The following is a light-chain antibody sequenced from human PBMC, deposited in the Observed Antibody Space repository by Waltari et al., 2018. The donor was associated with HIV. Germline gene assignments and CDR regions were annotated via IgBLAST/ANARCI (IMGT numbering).Light chain of an antibody. Sequence: QSALTQPASVSGSPGQSITLSCTETSSGVENSTLVSWYQHFRGKAPKLLISEVTKRPSGISSRFSGSKSGNTASLTIFDLQAEDEATYYCCSYGSSATFVVFGGGTRVTV. CDR3: CSYGSSATFVV. CDR2: EVT. CDR1: SSGVENSTL. V-gene: IGLV2-23*02. J-gene: IGLJ2*01.